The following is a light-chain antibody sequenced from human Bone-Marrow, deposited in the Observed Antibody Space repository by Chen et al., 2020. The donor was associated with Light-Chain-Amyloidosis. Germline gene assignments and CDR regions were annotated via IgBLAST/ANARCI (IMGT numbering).Light chain of an antibody. V-gene: IGLV6-57*01. CDR2: EDD. J-gene: IGLJ3*02. CDR1: SGSIATNY. CDR3: QSYQGSSQGV. Sequence: NLMLTQPHSVSESPGKTVIISCNRSSGSIATNYVQWYQQRPGSSPTTVIYEDDQRPSGVPDRFSSSIDRSSNSASLTISGLKTEDEDDYYCQSYQGSSQGVFGGGTKLTVL.